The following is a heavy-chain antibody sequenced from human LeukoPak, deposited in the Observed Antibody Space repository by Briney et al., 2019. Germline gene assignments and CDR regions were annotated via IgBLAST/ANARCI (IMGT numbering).Heavy chain of an antibody. CDR1: GFTFDDYA. V-gene: IGHV3-30*02. CDR2: IRYDGSNK. D-gene: IGHD3-3*01. CDR3: AKDYLVLPELRDYDFWSGYDY. Sequence: GGSLRLSCAASGFTFDDYAMHWVRQAPGKGLEWVAFIRYDGSNKYYADSVKGRFTISRDNSKNTLYLQMNSLRAEDTAVYYCAKDYLVLPELRDYDFWSGYDYWGQGTLVTVSS. J-gene: IGHJ4*02.